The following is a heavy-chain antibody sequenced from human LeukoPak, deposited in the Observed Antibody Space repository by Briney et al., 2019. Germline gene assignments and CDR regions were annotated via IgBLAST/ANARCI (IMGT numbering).Heavy chain of an antibody. CDR3: AKGGKVAGTIDY. V-gene: IGHV3-30*18. D-gene: IGHD6-19*01. Sequence: GGSLRLSCAASGFTFSSYGMHWVRQAPGKGLEWVAVISYDGSNKYYADSVKGRFTISRDNSKNTLYLQMNSLRAEDTAVYYCAKGGKVAGTIDYWAREPWSPSPQ. CDR1: GFTFSSYG. CDR2: ISYDGSNK. J-gene: IGHJ4*02.